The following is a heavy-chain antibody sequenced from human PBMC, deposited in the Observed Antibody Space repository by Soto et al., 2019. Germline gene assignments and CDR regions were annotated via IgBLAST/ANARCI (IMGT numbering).Heavy chain of an antibody. D-gene: IGHD3-22*01. CDR2: ILYSGDT. J-gene: IGHJ6*02. V-gene: IGHV4-39*01. CDR1: SGSISSNSYL. Sequence: SETLSLTCSVSSGSISSNSYLWGWIRQPPGKGLEWIGAILYSGDTYYSESLKSRVTMSVDTAKNQFSLKLNSVTAADTAVYYCARQGRNTKIVILRHYATDFWGQGTAVTV. CDR3: ARQGRNTKIVILRHYATDF.